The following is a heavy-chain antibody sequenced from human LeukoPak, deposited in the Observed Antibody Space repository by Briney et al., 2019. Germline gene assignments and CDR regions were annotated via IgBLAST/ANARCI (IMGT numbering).Heavy chain of an antibody. CDR2: IYHSGSS. D-gene: IGHD2-21*02. J-gene: IGHJ1*01. CDR1: GGSFSGYD. CDR3: ARTRRLAYCGGDCSAFQR. Sequence: SETLSLTCAVYGGSFSGYDWSWIRQPPGKGLEWIGEIYHSGSSNYNPSLKRRRTITVGNSQNQLSLQQRSVLAADTHLYYCARTRRLAYCGGDCSAFQRWGQGSLVTVP. V-gene: IGHV4-34*01.